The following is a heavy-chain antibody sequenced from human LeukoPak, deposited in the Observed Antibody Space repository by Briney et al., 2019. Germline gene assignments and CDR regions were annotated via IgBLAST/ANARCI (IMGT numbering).Heavy chain of an antibody. D-gene: IGHD1-26*01. Sequence: PGGSLRLSCAASGFTFSNYGMSWVRQAPGKGLEWVATISSSAVSTHYADSVKGRLTVSRDNSKNTLYLQMNSLRAEDTAVYYCAKQAGRGNYQYYFDYWGQGTLVTLSS. CDR1: GFTFSNYG. J-gene: IGHJ4*02. CDR3: AKQAGRGNYQYYFDY. V-gene: IGHV3-23*01. CDR2: ISSSAVST.